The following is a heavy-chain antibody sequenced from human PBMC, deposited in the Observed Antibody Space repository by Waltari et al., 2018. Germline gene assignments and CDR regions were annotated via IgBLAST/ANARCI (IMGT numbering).Heavy chain of an antibody. CDR2: IYHSGST. Sequence: QVQLQESGPGLVKPSETLSLTCAVSGYSISSGYYWGWIRQPPGKGLEWIGSIYHSGSTYYNPALKSRVTISVDTSKNQFSLKLSSVTAADTAVYYCARRGYDFWSGYSNWFDPWGQGTLVTVSS. CDR3: ARRGYDFWSGYSNWFDP. D-gene: IGHD3-3*01. V-gene: IGHV4-38-2*01. J-gene: IGHJ5*02. CDR1: GYSISSGYY.